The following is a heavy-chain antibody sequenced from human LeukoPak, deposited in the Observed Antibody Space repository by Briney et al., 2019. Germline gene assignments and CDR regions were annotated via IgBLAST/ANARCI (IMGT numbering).Heavy chain of an antibody. Sequence: SETLSLTCTVSGGSISSGGYSWSWIRQPPGKGLEWIGYIYHSGSTYYNPSLKSRVTISVDRSKNQFSLKLSSVTAADTAVYYCARGIFGVVIRSWGQGTLVTVSS. CDR2: IYHSGST. V-gene: IGHV4-30-2*01. D-gene: IGHD3-3*01. CDR3: ARGIFGVVIRS. J-gene: IGHJ4*02. CDR1: GGSISSGGYS.